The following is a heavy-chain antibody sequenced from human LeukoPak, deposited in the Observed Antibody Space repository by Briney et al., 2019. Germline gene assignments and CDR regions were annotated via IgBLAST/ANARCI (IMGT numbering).Heavy chain of an antibody. CDR1: GFTFSNAW. V-gene: IGHV3-15*07. CDR3: STLTSRGLSDS. J-gene: IGHJ4*02. Sequence: GGSLRLSCAASGFTFSNAWMNWVRQAPGKGLEWVGRIKSKADGETIDYAAPVKGRFTFSRDDSKNMLYLQMNSLKSEDTAVYYCSTLTSRGLSDSWGQGTLVTVSS. CDR2: IKSKADGETI. D-gene: IGHD1-20*01.